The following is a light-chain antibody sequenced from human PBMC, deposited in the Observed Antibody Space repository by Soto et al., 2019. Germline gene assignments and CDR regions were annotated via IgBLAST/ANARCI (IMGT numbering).Light chain of an antibody. CDR1: QSLLYSNGNNH. Sequence: DIVMTQSPLSLPVIPGEPASISCWSSQSLLYSNGNNHLNWYLQKPGQSPQVLIYLGSNRASGVPDRFSGSGSGTDFTLKISRVEAEDVGVYYYMQAMQTPLTFAQGTRLEIK. V-gene: IGKV2-28*01. J-gene: IGKJ5*01. CDR2: LGS. CDR3: MQAMQTPLT.